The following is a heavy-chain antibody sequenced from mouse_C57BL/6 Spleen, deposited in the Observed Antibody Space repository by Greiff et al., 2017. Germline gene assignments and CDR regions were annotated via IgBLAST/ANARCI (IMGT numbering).Heavy chain of an antibody. CDR2: IYPRDGST. D-gene: IGHD4-1*01. CDR1: GYTFTSYD. V-gene: IGHV1-85*01. CDR3: ARFNWDEGFAY. J-gene: IGHJ3*01. Sequence: VQLVESGPELVKPGASVKLSCKASGYTFTSYDINWVKQRPGQGLEWIGWIYPRDGSTKYNEKFKGKATLTVDTSSSTAYMELHSLTSEDSAVYFCARFNWDEGFAYWGQGTLVTVSA.